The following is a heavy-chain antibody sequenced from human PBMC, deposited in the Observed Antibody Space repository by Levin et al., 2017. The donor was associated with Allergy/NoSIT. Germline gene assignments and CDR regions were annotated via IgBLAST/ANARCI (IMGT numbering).Heavy chain of an antibody. Sequence: GESLKISCAASGFTFSSYAMHWVRQAPGKGLEWVAVISYDGSNKYYADSVKGRFTISRDNSKNTLYLQMNSLRAEDTAVYYCARTAWGATSSSRFGRGRYWGQGTLVTVSS. CDR3: ARTAWGATSSSRFGRGRY. CDR2: ISYDGSNK. D-gene: IGHD1-26*01. CDR1: GFTFSSYA. J-gene: IGHJ4*02. V-gene: IGHV3-30*04.